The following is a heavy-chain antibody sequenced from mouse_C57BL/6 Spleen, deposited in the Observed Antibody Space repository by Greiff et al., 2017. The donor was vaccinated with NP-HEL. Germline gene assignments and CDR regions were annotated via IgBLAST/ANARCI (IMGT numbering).Heavy chain of an antibody. V-gene: IGHV1-15*01. J-gene: IGHJ4*01. Sequence: VQLQQSGAELVRPGASVTLSCKASGYTFTDYEMHWVKQTPVHGLEWIGAIDPETGGTAYNQKFKGKAILTADKSSSTAYMERRSLTSEDSAVYYCTTDGSSHYYAMDYWGQGTSVTVSS. D-gene: IGHD1-1*01. CDR1: GYTFTDYE. CDR3: TTDGSSHYYAMDY. CDR2: IDPETGGT.